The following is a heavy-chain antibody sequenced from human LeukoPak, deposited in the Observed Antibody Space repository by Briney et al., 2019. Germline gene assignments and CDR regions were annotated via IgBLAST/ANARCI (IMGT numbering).Heavy chain of an antibody. Sequence: PGGSLRLSCAASGFTFDDYAMSWVRQAPGKGLEWVSAISGSGGSTYYADSVKGRFTISRDNSKNTLYLQMNSLRAEDTAVYYCARALWFGETFPAYWGQGTLVTVSS. CDR2: ISGSGGST. V-gene: IGHV3-23*01. CDR1: GFTFDDYA. J-gene: IGHJ4*02. D-gene: IGHD3-10*01. CDR3: ARALWFGETFPAY.